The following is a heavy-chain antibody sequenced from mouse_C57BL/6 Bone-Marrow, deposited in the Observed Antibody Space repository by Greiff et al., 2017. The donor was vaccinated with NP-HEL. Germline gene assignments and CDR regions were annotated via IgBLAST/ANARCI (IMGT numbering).Heavy chain of an antibody. J-gene: IGHJ1*03. CDR3: ARLSPLYYGSSYWYFDV. V-gene: IGHV1-81*01. D-gene: IGHD1-1*01. CDR1: GYTFTSYG. CDR2: IYPRSGNN. Sequence: VQLQQSGAELARPGASVKLSCKASGYTFTSYGISWVKQRTGQGLEWIGEIYPRSGNNYYNEKFKGKATLTADKSSSTAYMELRSLTSEDSAVYFCARLSPLYYGSSYWYFDVWGTGTTVTVSS.